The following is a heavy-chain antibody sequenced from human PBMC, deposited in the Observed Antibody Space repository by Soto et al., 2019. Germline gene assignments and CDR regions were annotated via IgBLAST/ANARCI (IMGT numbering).Heavy chain of an antibody. CDR2: ISYDGSNK. V-gene: IGHV3-30-3*01. Sequence: PGGSLRLSCAASGFTFSSYAMHWVRQAPGKGLEWVAVISYDGSNKYYADSVKGRFTISRDNSKNTLYLQMNSLRAEDTAVYYCARDILRLYSYGTSYGMDVWGQGTTVTISS. CDR1: GFTFSSYA. CDR3: ARDILRLYSYGTSYGMDV. D-gene: IGHD5-18*01. J-gene: IGHJ6*02.